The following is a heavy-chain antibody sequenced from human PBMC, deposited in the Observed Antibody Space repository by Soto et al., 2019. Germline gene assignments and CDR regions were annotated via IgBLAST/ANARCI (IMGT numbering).Heavy chain of an antibody. CDR3: TRLVDTMTMVEAFDY. Sequence: EVQLVESGGGLVQPGGSLKLSCAASGFSFSDSALHWVRRASGKGLEWVGRNRSKVNNYATVYAASVKGRFTISRDDSKNTEYLQMNSLKTDDTAVYYCTRLVDTMTMVEAFDYWGQGTLVTVSS. CDR1: GFSFSDSA. J-gene: IGHJ4*02. D-gene: IGHD3-22*01. V-gene: IGHV3-73*02. CDR2: NRSKVNNYAT.